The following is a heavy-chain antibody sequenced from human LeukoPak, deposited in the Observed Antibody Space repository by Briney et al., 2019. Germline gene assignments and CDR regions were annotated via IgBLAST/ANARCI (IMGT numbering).Heavy chain of an antibody. CDR1: GFTFSTYG. V-gene: IGHV3-33*01. CDR3: ARGNSYFGSGRWY. J-gene: IGHJ4*02. Sequence: GGSLRLSCAASGFTFSTYGMHWVRQAPGKGLEWVAVIWYDGSNKYYVDSVKGRFTISRDNSKNTLYLQMNSLRAEDTPVYFCARGNSYFGSGRWYWGQGTLVSVSS. CDR2: IWYDGSNK. D-gene: IGHD3-10*01.